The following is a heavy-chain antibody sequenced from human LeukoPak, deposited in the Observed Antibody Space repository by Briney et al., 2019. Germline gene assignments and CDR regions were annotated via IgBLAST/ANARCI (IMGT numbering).Heavy chain of an antibody. CDR1: GGSISSSTYY. V-gene: IGHV4-39*01. CDR2: IYYSGST. Sequence: KPSETLSLTCTVSGGSISSSTYYWAWIRQSPGKGLEWIGSIYYSGSTYYNPSLKSRVTISVDTSKNQFSLKLSSVTAADTAVYYCATTSITIFGVVSIFDYWGQGTLVTVSS. CDR3: ATTSITIFGVVSIFDY. D-gene: IGHD3-3*01. J-gene: IGHJ4*02.